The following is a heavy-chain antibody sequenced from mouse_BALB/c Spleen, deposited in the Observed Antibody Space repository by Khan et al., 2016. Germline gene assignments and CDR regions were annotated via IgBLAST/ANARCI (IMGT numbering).Heavy chain of an antibody. CDR1: GYTFTNYG. CDR2: IHTSTGEP. J-gene: IGHJ3*01. CDR3: ARTARATFAY. V-gene: IGHV9-3*02. D-gene: IGHD3-1*01. Sequence: QIQLVQSGPELKTPGETVKISCKASGYTFTNYGMNWVKQAPGKGLKWMGWIHTSTGEPTYAEEFKGRIAFSLETSASTAYLQRNNLKSEDTATYFCARTARATFAYWGQRTLVTVSA.